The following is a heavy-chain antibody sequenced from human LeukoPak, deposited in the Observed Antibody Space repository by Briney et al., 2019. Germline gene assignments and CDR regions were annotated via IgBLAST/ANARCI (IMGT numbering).Heavy chain of an antibody. Sequence: SGGSLRLSCAASGFTFSSYAMSWVRQAPGKGLEWVSTISGSGGTTHDADSVKGRFTISRDSSKNTLYLQMNSLRAEDTAVYYCARGRDDYVWGSYRYEPYYFDFWGQGTLVTVSS. J-gene: IGHJ4*02. V-gene: IGHV3-23*01. CDR2: ISGSGGTT. D-gene: IGHD3-16*02. CDR3: ARGRDDYVWGSYRYEPYYFDF. CDR1: GFTFSSYA.